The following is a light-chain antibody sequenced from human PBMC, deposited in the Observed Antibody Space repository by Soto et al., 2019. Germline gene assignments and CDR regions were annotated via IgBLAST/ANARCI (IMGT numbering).Light chain of an antibody. CDR1: QSVSNN. V-gene: IGKV3-15*01. Sequence: EIMMTQSPATLSVSPGERATLSCRASQSVSNNLAWYQQKPGQAPRLLIYYASTRATGIPARFSGSGSGTAFTLTISSLQSEDFALYYWQQYNNWPPITFGQGTRLEIK. J-gene: IGKJ5*01. CDR3: QQYNNWPPIT. CDR2: YAS.